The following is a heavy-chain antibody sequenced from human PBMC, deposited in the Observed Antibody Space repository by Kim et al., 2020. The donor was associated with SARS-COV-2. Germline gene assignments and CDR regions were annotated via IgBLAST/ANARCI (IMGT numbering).Heavy chain of an antibody. CDR3: ARDFPFDYYDSSLYAFDI. D-gene: IGHD3-22*01. CDR1: GGSISSYY. Sequence: SETLSLTCTVSGGSISSYYWSWIRQPAGKGLEWIGRIYTSGSTNYNPSLKSRVTMSVDTSKNQFSLKLSSVTAADTAVYYCARDFPFDYYDSSLYAFDIWGQGTMVTVSS. J-gene: IGHJ3*02. V-gene: IGHV4-4*07. CDR2: IYTSGST.